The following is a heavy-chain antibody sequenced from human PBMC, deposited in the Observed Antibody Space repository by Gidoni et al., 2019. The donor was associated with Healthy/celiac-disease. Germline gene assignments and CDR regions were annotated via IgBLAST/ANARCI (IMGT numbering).Heavy chain of an antibody. CDR2: IYSGGST. CDR3: ARSLIAVAGTAAGFDY. V-gene: IGHV3-53*04. D-gene: IGHD6-19*01. Sequence: EVQLVESGGGLVQPGGSLRLSCAASGFPFCSNYMSWVRQAPRKGLEWVSVIYSGGSTYYADSVKGRFTISRLNSKNTLYLQMNSLRAEDTAVYYCARSLIAVAGTAAGFDYWGQGTLVTVSS. CDR1: GFPFCSNY. J-gene: IGHJ4*02.